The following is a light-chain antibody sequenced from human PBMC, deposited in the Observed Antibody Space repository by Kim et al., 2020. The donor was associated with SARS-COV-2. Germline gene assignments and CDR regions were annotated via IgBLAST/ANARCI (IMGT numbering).Light chain of an antibody. J-gene: IGLJ3*02. CDR1: SSNIGHNY. CDR2: DNN. CDR3: GTWDSSLSACGV. V-gene: IGLV1-51*01. Sequence: QSVLTQPPSVSAAPGQKVTISCSGSSSNIGHNYVSWYQQLPGTAPKLLIYDNNKRPSGIPDRFSGSKSGTSATLGITGLQTGDEADYYCGTWDSSLSACGVFGGGTKLTVL.